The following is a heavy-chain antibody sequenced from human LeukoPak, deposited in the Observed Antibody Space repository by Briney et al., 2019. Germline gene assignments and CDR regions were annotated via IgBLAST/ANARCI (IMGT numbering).Heavy chain of an antibody. V-gene: IGHV3-23*01. Sequence: ETLSLTCAVYGGSLSDYYWSWVRQAPGKGLEWVSAISGSGGSTYYADSVKGRFTISRDNSKNTLYLQMNSLRAEDTAVYYCAKDSYDSSGFYFDYWGQGTLVTVSS. J-gene: IGHJ4*02. CDR3: AKDSYDSSGFYFDY. CDR1: GGSLSDYY. D-gene: IGHD3-22*01. CDR2: ISGSGGST.